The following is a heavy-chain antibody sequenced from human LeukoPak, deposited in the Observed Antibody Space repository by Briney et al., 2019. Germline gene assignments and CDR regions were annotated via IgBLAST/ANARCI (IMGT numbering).Heavy chain of an antibody. CDR2: INHSGST. J-gene: IGHJ4*02. D-gene: IGHD1-1*01. CDR1: GGSFSGYY. Sequence: LETLSLTCAVYGGSFSGYYWSWIRQPPGKGLEWIGEINHSGSTTYNPSLKSRVTMSIDTSKSQFSLKLSSVTAADTAVYFCARGPNWNDFDYWGQGTLVTVSS. V-gene: IGHV4-34*01. CDR3: ARGPNWNDFDY.